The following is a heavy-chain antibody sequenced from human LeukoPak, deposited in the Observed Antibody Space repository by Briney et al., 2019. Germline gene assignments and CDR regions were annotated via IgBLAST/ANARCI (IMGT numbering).Heavy chain of an antibody. CDR3: ARDRGRRSEWEPYYFDY. D-gene: IGHD1-26*01. Sequence: SETLSLTCTVSGGSISSYYWSWIRQPAGKGLEWIGRIYTSGSTNYNPSLKSRVTMSVDTSKNQFSLKLSSVPAADTAVYYCARDRGRRSEWEPYYFDYWGQGTLVTVSS. CDR1: GGSISSYY. V-gene: IGHV4-4*07. CDR2: IYTSGST. J-gene: IGHJ4*02.